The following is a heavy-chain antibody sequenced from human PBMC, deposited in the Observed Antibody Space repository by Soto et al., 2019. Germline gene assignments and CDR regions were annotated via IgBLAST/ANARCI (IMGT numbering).Heavy chain of an antibody. D-gene: IGHD2-2*01. CDR1: GGSFSGYY. CDR2: VYQSGTT. CDR3: ARQPESTSYFDY. V-gene: IGHV4-34*01. J-gene: IGHJ4*02. Sequence: SETLSLTCAVYGGSFSGYYWSWIRQAPRKGLEWIGNVYQSGTTRLNPSLKSRVSIFVDRSKNQFSLELNSATAADRAVYYCARQPESTSYFDYWGQGILVTVSS.